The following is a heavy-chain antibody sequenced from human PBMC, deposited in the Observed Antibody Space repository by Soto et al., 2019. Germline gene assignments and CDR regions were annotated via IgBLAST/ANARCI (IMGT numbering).Heavy chain of an antibody. V-gene: IGHV1-69*04. CDR1: GGTFSSYT. J-gene: IGHJ5*02. CDR3: AREEGYYDILTGYYKGDWFYP. CDR2: IIPILGIA. D-gene: IGHD3-9*01. Sequence: SVKVSCKASGGTFSSYTISWVRQAPGQGLEWMGRIIPILGIANYAQKFQGRVTITADKSTSTAYMELSSLRSEDTAVYYCAREEGYYDILTGYYKGDWFYPWG.